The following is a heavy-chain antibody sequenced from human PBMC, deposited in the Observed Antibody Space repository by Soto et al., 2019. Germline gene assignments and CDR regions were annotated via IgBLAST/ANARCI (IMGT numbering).Heavy chain of an antibody. CDR1: GGTFSSYA. Sequence: SVEVSCKASGGTFSSYAISWVRQAPGQGLEWMGGIIPIFGTANYAQKFQGRVTITADESTSTAYMELSSLRSEDTAVYYCARVHCTNGVCSDFDYWGQGTLVTVSS. J-gene: IGHJ4*02. CDR2: IIPIFGTA. D-gene: IGHD2-8*01. V-gene: IGHV1-69*13. CDR3: ARVHCTNGVCSDFDY.